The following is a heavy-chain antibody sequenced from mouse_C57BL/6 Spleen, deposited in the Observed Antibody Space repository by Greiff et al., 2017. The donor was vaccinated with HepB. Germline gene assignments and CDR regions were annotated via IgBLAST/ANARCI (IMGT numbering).Heavy chain of an antibody. CDR2: ISDGGSYT. CDR1: GFTFSSYA. Sequence: DVKLVESGGGLVKPGGSLKLSCAASGFTFSSYAMSWVRPTPEKRLEWVATISDGGSYTYYPDNVKGRFTISRDNAKNNLYLQMSHLKSEDTAMYYCAREVPSNFDYWGQGTTLTVSS. CDR3: AREVPSNFDY. J-gene: IGHJ2*01. V-gene: IGHV5-4*01.